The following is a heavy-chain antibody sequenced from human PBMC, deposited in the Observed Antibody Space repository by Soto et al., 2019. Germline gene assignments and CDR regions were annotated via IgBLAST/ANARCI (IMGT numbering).Heavy chain of an antibody. CDR3: ARLQSHGTYGMYV. V-gene: IGHV1-69*13. Sequence: ASVKVSCKASGGSFTYTLSWVRQAPGQGLEWMGGIIPIFGTTNYAQKFQGRVTITADESTKTAYMELSTLRSEDTAVYYCARLQSHGTYGMYVWGQGTTVIVCS. CDR2: IIPIFGTT. D-gene: IGHD4-4*01. CDR1: GGSFTYT. J-gene: IGHJ6*02.